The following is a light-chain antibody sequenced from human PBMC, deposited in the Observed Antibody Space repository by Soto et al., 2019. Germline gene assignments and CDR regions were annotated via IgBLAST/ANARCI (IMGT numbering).Light chain of an antibody. CDR3: SSYTSSSTEV. J-gene: IGLJ1*01. CDR1: SSDVGAYNY. V-gene: IGLV2-14*01. Sequence: QSALTQPASVSGSPGQSIIISCTGTSSDVGAYNYVSWYQQHPGKAPKLMIYDVSNRPSGVSNRFSGSKSGNTASLTISGLQAEDEADYYCSSYTSSSTEVFGTGTKLTVL. CDR2: DVS.